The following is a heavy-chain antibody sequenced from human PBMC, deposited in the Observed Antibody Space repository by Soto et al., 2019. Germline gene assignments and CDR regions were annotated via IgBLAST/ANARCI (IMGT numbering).Heavy chain of an antibody. CDR3: ARFTRGGSGEN. V-gene: IGHV3-7*01. Sequence: EVQLVESGGDLVQPGGSLRLSCVASGFTFNTYWMSWVRQAPGKGLEWVANIKEDGSDKYYVDSVKGRFTISRDNAKNLLDPEMNSRGAGDTAMYFFARFTRGGSGENWGQGTLVTVSS. D-gene: IGHD6-25*01. J-gene: IGHJ4*02. CDR1: GFTFNTYW. CDR2: IKEDGSDK.